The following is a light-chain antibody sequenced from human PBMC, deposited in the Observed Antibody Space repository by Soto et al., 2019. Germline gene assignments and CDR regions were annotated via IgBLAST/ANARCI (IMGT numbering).Light chain of an antibody. J-gene: IGLJ2*01. V-gene: IGLV1-44*01. CDR1: SSNIGGNS. Sequence: QSALTQPPSASGTPGQRVTISCSGASSNIGGNSVNWYQQLPGTAPTLLIYSNDRRPSGVPGRLSASKSGTSASLAISGLQSEDEADYYCAAWDDTLNGVVFGGGTKVTVL. CDR2: SND. CDR3: AAWDDTLNGVV.